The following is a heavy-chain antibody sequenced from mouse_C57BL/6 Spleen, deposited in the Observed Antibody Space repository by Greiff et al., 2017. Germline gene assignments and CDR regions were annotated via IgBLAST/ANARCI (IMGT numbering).Heavy chain of an antibody. D-gene: IGHD2-3*01. CDR1: GYTFTDYE. CDR2: IDPETGGT. J-gene: IGHJ4*01. Sequence: QVQLQQSGAELVRPGASVTLSCKASGYTFTDYEMHWVKQTPVHGLEWIGAIDPETGGTAYNQKFKCKAILTADKSSSTAYMELRSLTSEDSAVYYCTRRDGYYGGDYWGQGTSVTVSS. V-gene: IGHV1-15*01. CDR3: TRRDGYYGGDY.